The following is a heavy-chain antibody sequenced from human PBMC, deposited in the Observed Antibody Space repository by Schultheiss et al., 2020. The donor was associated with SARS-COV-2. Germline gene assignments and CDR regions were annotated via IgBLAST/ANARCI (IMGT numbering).Heavy chain of an antibody. CDR1: GGTFSSYA. CDR3: AKQSSSWSDY. V-gene: IGHV1-2*02. J-gene: IGHJ4*02. D-gene: IGHD6-13*01. CDR2: INPNSGGT. Sequence: ASVKVSCKASGGTFSSYAISWVRQAPGQGLEWMGWINPNSGGTNYAQKFQGRVTMTRDTSISTAYMELSRLRSDDTAIYYCAKQSSSWSDYWGQGTLVTVSS.